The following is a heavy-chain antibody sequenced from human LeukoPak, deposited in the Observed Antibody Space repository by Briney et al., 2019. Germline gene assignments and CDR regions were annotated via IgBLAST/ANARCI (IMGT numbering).Heavy chain of an antibody. CDR3: ARDRGYSSSPDY. Sequence: GASVKVSCNASGYTFTGYYMHWVRQAPGQGLEWMGRINPNSGGTNYAQKFQGRVTMTRDTSISTAYMELSRLRSDDTAVYYCARDRGYSSSPDYWGQGTLVTVSS. CDR2: INPNSGGT. CDR1: GYTFTGYY. J-gene: IGHJ4*02. V-gene: IGHV1-2*06. D-gene: IGHD6-6*01.